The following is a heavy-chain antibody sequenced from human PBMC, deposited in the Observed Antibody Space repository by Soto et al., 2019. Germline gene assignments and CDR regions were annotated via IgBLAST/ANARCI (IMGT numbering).Heavy chain of an antibody. CDR2: IYWDDDK. Sequence: QITLKESGPTLVKPTQTLTLTCTFSGFSLSTTRVAVGWIRQPPGKALELLALIYWDDDKRYSPFLKSRLTITKDTSKNQVVLTMTNMDPVDTATYYCAHSVVAGLGYYFDYWGQGTLVTVSS. V-gene: IGHV2-5*02. D-gene: IGHD6-19*01. J-gene: IGHJ4*02. CDR1: GFSLSTTRVA. CDR3: AHSVVAGLGYYFDY.